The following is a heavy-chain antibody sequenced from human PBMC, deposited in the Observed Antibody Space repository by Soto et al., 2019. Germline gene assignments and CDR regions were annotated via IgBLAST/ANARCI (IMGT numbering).Heavy chain of an antibody. D-gene: IGHD3-9*01. V-gene: IGHV1-2*04. J-gene: IGHJ6*02. CDR3: ARYPLGYYDILTGYYKSYYGMDV. CDR1: GYTFTGYY. Sequence: GASVKVSCKASGYTFTGYYMHWVRQAPGQGLEWMGWFNPNSGGTNYAQKFQGWVTMTRDTSISTAYMELSRLRSDDTAVYYCARYPLGYYDILTGYYKSYYGMDVWGQGTTVTVSS. CDR2: FNPNSGGT.